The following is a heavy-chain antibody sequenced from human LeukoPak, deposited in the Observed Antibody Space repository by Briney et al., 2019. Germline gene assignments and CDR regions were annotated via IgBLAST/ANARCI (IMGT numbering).Heavy chain of an antibody. D-gene: IGHD4-11*01. CDR2: FDPEDGET. J-gene: IGHJ1*01. CDR3: ATRLTTVTITGYFQH. Sequence: APVKVSCKVSGYTLTELSMHWVRQAPGKGLEWMGGFDPEDGETIYAQKFQGRVTMTEDTSTDTAYMELSSLRSEDTAVYYCATRLTTVTITGYFQHWGQGTLVTVSS. V-gene: IGHV1-24*01. CDR1: GYTLTELS.